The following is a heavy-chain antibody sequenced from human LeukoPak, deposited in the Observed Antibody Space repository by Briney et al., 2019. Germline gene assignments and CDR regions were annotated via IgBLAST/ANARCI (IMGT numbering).Heavy chain of an antibody. V-gene: IGHV3-7*03. Sequence: PGGSLRLSCVPSGFTFSSYATSWVRQAPGRGLEWVANIKEDGSMRYYVDSVKGRFTISRDNTKNALYLQMNSLRADDTAVYFCARDSTWLLDYWGQGTLITVSS. CDR1: GFTFSSYA. J-gene: IGHJ4*02. D-gene: IGHD6-19*01. CDR2: IKEDGSMR. CDR3: ARDSTWLLDY.